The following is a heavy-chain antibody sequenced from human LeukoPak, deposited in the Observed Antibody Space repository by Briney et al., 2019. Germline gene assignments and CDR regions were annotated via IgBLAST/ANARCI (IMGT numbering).Heavy chain of an antibody. CDR3: ARVIAAAGTQYFDY. Sequence: SETLSLTCTVSGGSISSSSYYWGWIRQPPGKGLEWIGSIYYSGSTYYNPSLKSRVTISVDTSKNQFSLKLSSVTAADTAVYYCARVIAAAGTQYFDYWGQGTLVTVSS. J-gene: IGHJ4*02. D-gene: IGHD6-13*01. CDR2: IYYSGST. CDR1: GGSISSSSYY. V-gene: IGHV4-39*01.